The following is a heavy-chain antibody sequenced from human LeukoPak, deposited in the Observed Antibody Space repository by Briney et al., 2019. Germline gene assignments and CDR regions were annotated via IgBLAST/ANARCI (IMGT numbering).Heavy chain of an antibody. Sequence: AASVKVSCKASGYTFTSYYMHWVRQAPGQGLEWMGIINPSGGSTSYAQKFQGRVTMTRDTSTSTVYMELSSLRSEDTAVYYCARISSGWYFYYYYYMDVWGKGTTVTVSS. CDR1: GYTFTSYY. J-gene: IGHJ6*03. V-gene: IGHV1-46*01. CDR2: INPSGGST. CDR3: ARISSGWYFYYYYYMDV. D-gene: IGHD6-19*01.